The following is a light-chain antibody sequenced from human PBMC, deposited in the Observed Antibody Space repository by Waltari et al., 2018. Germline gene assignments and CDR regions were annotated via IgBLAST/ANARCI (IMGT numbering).Light chain of an antibody. CDR3: NSYTSSSILEVV. J-gene: IGLJ2*01. V-gene: IGLV2-14*03. CDR1: SSDVGGYKY. CDR2: DVS. Sequence: QSALTQPASVSGSPGQSIPISCTGTSSDVGGYKYVSWYQQHPGKAPKLMIYDVSNRPSGVSNRFSGSKSGNTASLTISGLQAEDEADYYCNSYTSSSILEVVFGGGTKLTVL.